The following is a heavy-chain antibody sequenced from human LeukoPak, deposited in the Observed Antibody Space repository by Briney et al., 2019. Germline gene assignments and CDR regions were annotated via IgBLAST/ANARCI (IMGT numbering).Heavy chain of an antibody. J-gene: IGHJ4*02. CDR2: INPNSGGT. V-gene: IGHV1-2*02. D-gene: IGHD6-13*01. CDR1: GYTFTGYY. CDR3: ARDIRGERLVDY. Sequence: GASVKVSCKASGYTFTGYYMHWVRQAPGQGLEWMGWINPNSGGTDYAQKFQGRVTMTRDTSINTAYMELSRLRSDDTAVYYCARDIRGERLVDYWGQGTLVTVSS.